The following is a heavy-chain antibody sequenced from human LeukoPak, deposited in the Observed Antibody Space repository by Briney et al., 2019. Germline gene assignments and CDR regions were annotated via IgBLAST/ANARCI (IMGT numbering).Heavy chain of an antibody. D-gene: IGHD3-16*01. J-gene: IGHJ6*03. V-gene: IGHV4-39*07. CDR3: ARETSQKGAHYMDV. Sequence: PSETLSLTCTVSGASISSTNYYWGWVRQPPGKGLEWIGTIYSSGSTYYNPSLKSRVTISVDTSKNQFSLKLSSVTAADTAVYYCARETSQKGAHYMDVWGKGTTVTISS. CDR1: GASISSTNYY. CDR2: IYSSGST.